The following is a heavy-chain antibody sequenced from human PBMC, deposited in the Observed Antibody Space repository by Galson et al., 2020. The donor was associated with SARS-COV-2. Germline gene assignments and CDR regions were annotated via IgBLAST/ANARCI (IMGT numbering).Heavy chain of an antibody. CDR2: FYQDGTS. J-gene: IGHJ6*02. V-gene: IGHV4-38-2*01. D-gene: IGHD2-15*01. CDR1: GFSVRRGHF. Sequence: SETLSLTCAVSGFSVRRGHFWGWIRQPPGRGLEWIGNFYQDGTSYYNPSLKSRVSISIDTSTNVVSLSLMSVTAADPAGYYCARHASECSGGGCNHRYFVAMDVWGQGTTGIVAS. CDR3: ARHASECSGGGCNHRYFVAMDV.